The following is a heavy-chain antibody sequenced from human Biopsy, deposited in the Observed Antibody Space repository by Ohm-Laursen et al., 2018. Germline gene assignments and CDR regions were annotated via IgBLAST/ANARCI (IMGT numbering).Heavy chain of an antibody. CDR2: ISPYNDKT. J-gene: IGHJ4*02. CDR3: ARVFCTSTTCYGLLNN. CDR1: GYTFTSYD. D-gene: IGHD2/OR15-2a*01. Sequence: ASVKVSCKPSGYTFTSYDISWARQAPGQGLEWMGWISPYNDKTSYPPKLQDRVTMTADTSTNTAHMELRSLRSDDTAVYYGARVFCTSTTCYGLLNNWGQGTVVTVSS. V-gene: IGHV1-18*01.